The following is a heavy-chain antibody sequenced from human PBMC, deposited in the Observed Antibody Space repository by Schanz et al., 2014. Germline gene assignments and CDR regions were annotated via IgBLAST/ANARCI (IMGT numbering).Heavy chain of an antibody. J-gene: IGHJ4*02. CDR3: VSQTGSPNY. Sequence: EVQLLESGGGLVQPGGSLRLSCASSGFSFTTYAISWVRQAPGKGPEWVANIKHDGSVKDYVDSVEGRFTISRDNAKRSLFLQMNSLRVEDTAVYFCVSQTGSPNYWGQGTLVTVSS. CDR1: GFSFTTYA. D-gene: IGHD6-13*01. V-gene: IGHV3-7*02. CDR2: IKHDGSVK.